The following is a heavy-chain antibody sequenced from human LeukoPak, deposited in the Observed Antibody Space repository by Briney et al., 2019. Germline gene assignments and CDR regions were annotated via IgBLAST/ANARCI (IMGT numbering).Heavy chain of an antibody. CDR1: GFTFSSYW. Sequence: GGSLRLSCAASGFTFSSYWMSWVRQAPGKGLEWVAVISYDGSNKYYADSVKGRFTISRDNSKNTLYLQMNSLRAEDTAVYYCAKDAVGATSYYYYMDVWGKGTTVTVSS. J-gene: IGHJ6*03. CDR3: AKDAVGATSYYYYMDV. D-gene: IGHD1-26*01. V-gene: IGHV3-30*18. CDR2: ISYDGSNK.